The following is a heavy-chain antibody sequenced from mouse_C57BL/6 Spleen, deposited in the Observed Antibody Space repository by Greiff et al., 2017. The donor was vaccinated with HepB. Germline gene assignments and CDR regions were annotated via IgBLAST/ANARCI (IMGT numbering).Heavy chain of an antibody. CDR3: ARNYYYGSSHWYFDV. J-gene: IGHJ1*03. D-gene: IGHD1-1*01. CDR2: IYPRSGNT. Sequence: QVQLQQSGAELARPGASVKLSCKASGYTFTSYGISWVKQRTGQGLEWIGEIYPRSGNTYYNEKFKGKATRTADKSSSTAYMELRSLTSDDSAFYFCARNYYYGSSHWYFDVWGTGTTVTVSS. CDR1: GYTFTSYG. V-gene: IGHV1-81*01.